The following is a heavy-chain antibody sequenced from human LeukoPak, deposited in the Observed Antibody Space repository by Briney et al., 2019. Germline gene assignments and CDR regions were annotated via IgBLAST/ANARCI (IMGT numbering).Heavy chain of an antibody. CDR2: INHSGST. CDR1: GGSFSGYY. Sequence: SETLSLTCAVYGGSFSGYYRSWIRQPPGKGLEWIGEINHSGSTNYNPSLKSRVTISVDTSKNQFSLKLSSVTAADTAVYYCARASGAAAGGNWFDPWGQGTLVTVSS. CDR3: ARASGAAAGGNWFDP. D-gene: IGHD6-13*01. J-gene: IGHJ5*02. V-gene: IGHV4-34*01.